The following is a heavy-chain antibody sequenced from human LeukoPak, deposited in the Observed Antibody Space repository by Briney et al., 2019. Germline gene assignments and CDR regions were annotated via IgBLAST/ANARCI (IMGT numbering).Heavy chain of an antibody. CDR1: GYTFTGYY. CDR3: ARAVPADGAYFDY. Sequence: GASVKVSCKASGYTFTGYYMHWVRQAPGQGLEWMGWINPNSGGTNYAQKFQGRVTMTRDTSISTAYMELSRPRSDDTAVYYCARAVPADGAYFDYWGQGTLVTVSS. D-gene: IGHD2-2*01. CDR2: INPNSGGT. J-gene: IGHJ4*02. V-gene: IGHV1-2*02.